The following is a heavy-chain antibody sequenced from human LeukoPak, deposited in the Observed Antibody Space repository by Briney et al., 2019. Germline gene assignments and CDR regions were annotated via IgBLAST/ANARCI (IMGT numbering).Heavy chain of an antibody. J-gene: IGHJ6*04. Sequence: GGSLRLSCAASGFTFSSYSMNWVRQAPGKGLEWVSYISSSSSTIYYADSVKGRFTISRDNANNSLYLQMNSLRAEDTAVYYCAELGITMIGGVWGKGTTVTISS. D-gene: IGHD3-10*02. CDR1: GFTFSSYS. CDR2: ISSSSSTI. CDR3: AELGITMIGGV. V-gene: IGHV3-48*01.